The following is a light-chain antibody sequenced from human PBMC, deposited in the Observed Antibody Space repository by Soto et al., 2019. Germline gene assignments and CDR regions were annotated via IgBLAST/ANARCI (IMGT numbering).Light chain of an antibody. Sequence: IQLTQSPSSLSASVGERVTITCRASLGVARYLAWYQQKPGTAPKLLIYAASTLQSGVPSRFSGSGSGTEFTLTISSLQPDDFATYYCQHYNSYSEAFGQGTKVDIK. CDR3: QHYNSYSEA. V-gene: IGKV1-9*01. J-gene: IGKJ1*01. CDR1: LGVARY. CDR2: AAS.